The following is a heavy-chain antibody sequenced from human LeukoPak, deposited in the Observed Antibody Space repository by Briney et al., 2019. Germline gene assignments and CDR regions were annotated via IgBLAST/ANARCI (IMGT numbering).Heavy chain of an antibody. CDR1: GFTFSSYA. CDR3: ARGYCYDSSGYYQYYFDY. D-gene: IGHD3-22*01. V-gene: IGHV3-30-3*01. CDR2: ISYDGSNK. Sequence: PGGSLRLSCAASGFTFSSYAMHWVRQAPGKGLEWVAVISYDGSNKYYADSVKGRFTISRDNSKNTLYLQMSSLRAEDTAVYYCARGYCYDSSGYYQYYFDYWGQGTLVTVSS. J-gene: IGHJ4*02.